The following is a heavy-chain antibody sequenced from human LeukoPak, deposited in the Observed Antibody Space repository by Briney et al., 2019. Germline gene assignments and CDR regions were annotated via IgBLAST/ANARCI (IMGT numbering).Heavy chain of an antibody. CDR3: ARQRSSYDSSGYYYAIDY. J-gene: IGHJ4*02. Sequence: ASVKVSCKASGYTFTSYYMHWVRQAPGQGLEWMGIINPSGGSTSYAQKFQGRVTMIRDMSTSTVYMELSSLRSEDTAVYYCARQRSSYDSSGYYYAIDYWGQGTLVTVSS. CDR2: INPSGGST. D-gene: IGHD3-22*01. V-gene: IGHV1-46*01. CDR1: GYTFTSYY.